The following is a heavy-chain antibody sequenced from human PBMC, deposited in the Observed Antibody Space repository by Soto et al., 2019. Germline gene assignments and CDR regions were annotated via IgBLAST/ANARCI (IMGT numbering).Heavy chain of an antibody. CDR3: ARRWGTTFDY. V-gene: IGHV4-59*08. CDR2: IYYSGST. CDR1: GGSISSYY. J-gene: IGHJ4*02. D-gene: IGHD3-16*01. Sequence: SETLSLTCTVSGGSISSYYWSWIRQPPGKGLEWIGYIYYSGSTNYNPSLKSRVTISVDTSKNQFSLKLSSVTAADTAVYYCARRWGTTFDYWGQGTVVTVSX.